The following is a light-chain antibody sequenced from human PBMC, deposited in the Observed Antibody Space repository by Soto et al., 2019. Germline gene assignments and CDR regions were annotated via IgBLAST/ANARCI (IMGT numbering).Light chain of an antibody. CDR2: HAS. CDR3: QQSYSTPT. J-gene: IGKJ1*01. V-gene: IGKV3-11*01. CDR1: QSVSSY. Sequence: EIVLTQSPATLSLSPGERATLSCRASQSVSSYLAWYQQKPGQAPRLLIYHASTRATGIPARFSGSGSGTDFTLTISSLQPEDFATYYCQQSYSTPTFGQGTKVDIK.